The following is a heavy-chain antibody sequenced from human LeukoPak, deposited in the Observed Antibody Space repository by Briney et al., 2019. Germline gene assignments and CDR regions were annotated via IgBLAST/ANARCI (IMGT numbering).Heavy chain of an antibody. Sequence: GGSLRLSCAASGFSFDDYGMTWVRQAPGKGLEWVSVINWNGANTGYADSVKGRFTISRDNAKNSLYLQMNSLRAEDTAVYYCAKGDSYDYVWGSHEVWGQGTLVTVSS. CDR2: INWNGANT. D-gene: IGHD3-16*01. CDR1: GFSFDDYG. J-gene: IGHJ4*02. V-gene: IGHV3-20*04. CDR3: AKGDSYDYVWGSHEV.